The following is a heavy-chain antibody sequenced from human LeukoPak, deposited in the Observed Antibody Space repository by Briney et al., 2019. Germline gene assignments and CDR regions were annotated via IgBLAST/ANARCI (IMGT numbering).Heavy chain of an antibody. Sequence: GGSLRLSCAASGLTFSSYDMNWVRQAPGKGLEWVSSISSSSSYIYYAASVKGRFTISRDNAKNSLYLQMNRLRAEDTAVYYCARERQLERLAFGKEGSAFDYWGQGTLVTVSS. CDR2: ISSSSSYI. CDR3: ARERQLERLAFGKEGSAFDY. V-gene: IGHV3-21*01. D-gene: IGHD1-1*01. CDR1: GLTFSSYD. J-gene: IGHJ4*02.